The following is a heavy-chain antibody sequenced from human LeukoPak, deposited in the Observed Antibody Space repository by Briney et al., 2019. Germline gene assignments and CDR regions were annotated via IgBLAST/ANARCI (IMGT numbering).Heavy chain of an antibody. CDR3: ALTRWSGSSSSVLKG. D-gene: IGHD6-6*01. CDR1: GFTFTTYS. J-gene: IGHJ4*02. V-gene: IGHV3-7*01. CDR2: IKEDGSEK. Sequence: QSGGSLRLSCAASGFTFTTYSMTWVRQAPGKGLEWVANIKEDGSEKYYVESVKGRFTISRDNAKNSLYLQMNSLRADDTAVYYCALTRWSGSSSSVLKGWGQGTLVTVSS.